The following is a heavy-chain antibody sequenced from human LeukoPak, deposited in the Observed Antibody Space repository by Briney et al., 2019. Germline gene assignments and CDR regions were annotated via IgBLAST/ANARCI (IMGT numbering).Heavy chain of an antibody. CDR2: ISGSGGST. Sequence: GGSLRLSCAASGFTFSSYAMSWVRQAPGKGLEWVSAISGSGGSTYYADSVKGRFTISRDNSKDTLYLQMNSLRAEDTAVYYCAKGTNYYDSSGQLPNWFDPWGQGTLVTVSS. D-gene: IGHD3-22*01. CDR3: AKGTNYYDSSGQLPNWFDP. CDR1: GFTFSSYA. J-gene: IGHJ5*02. V-gene: IGHV3-23*01.